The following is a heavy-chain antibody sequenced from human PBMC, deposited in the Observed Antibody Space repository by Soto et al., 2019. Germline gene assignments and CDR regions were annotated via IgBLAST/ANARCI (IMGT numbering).Heavy chain of an antibody. CDR3: LKDMAASGWVDH. D-gene: IGHD6-13*01. CDR2: VSNSGTST. V-gene: IGHV3-23*01. Sequence: EVQLLESGGGLAQPGESLTLSCAASGFMFSGYAMSWVRQAPGKGLEWVSAVSNSGTSTSYADSVKGRFTISRDNSKNTLYLQMSSLGAEDKALFYCLKDMAASGWVDHWGQGTLVIVSS. CDR1: GFMFSGYA. J-gene: IGHJ5*02.